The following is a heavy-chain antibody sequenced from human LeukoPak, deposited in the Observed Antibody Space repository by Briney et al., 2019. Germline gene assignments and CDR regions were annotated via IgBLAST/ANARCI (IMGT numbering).Heavy chain of an antibody. CDR2: INHSGST. V-gene: IGHV4-34*01. CDR1: GGSFSGYY. Sequence: SETLSLTCAVYGGSFSGYYWSWIRQPPGKGLEWIGEINHSGSTNYNPSLKSRVTISVDTSKNQFSLKLSSVTAADTAVYYCARGSSGLGYRSSTSCYRPPWFDPWGQRTLVTVSS. CDR3: ARGSSGLGYRSSTSCYRPPWFDP. D-gene: IGHD2-2*02. J-gene: IGHJ5*02.